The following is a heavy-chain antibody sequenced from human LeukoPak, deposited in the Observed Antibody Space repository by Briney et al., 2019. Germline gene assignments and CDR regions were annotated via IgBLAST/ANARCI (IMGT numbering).Heavy chain of an antibody. CDR3: SRNPEREYWFDP. J-gene: IGHJ5*02. Sequence: GRSLRLSCAASGFTLSAHSMHWVRQPPGKGLEWVAFISYDGSIKYYADSVKGRFTISRDNSKKTLYLQMNSLRAEDTAVYFCSRNPEREYWFDPWGQGTLVTVSS. CDR1: GFTLSAHS. V-gene: IGHV3-30-3*01. CDR2: ISYDGSIK.